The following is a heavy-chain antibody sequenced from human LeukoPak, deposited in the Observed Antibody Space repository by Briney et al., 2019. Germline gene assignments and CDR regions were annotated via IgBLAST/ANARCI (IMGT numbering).Heavy chain of an antibody. Sequence: ASVKVSCKASGYTFTSYDINWVRQATGQGLEWMGWMNPNSGNTGYAQKFQGRVTMTRYTSISTAYMELSSLRSEETAVYYCASMAEEKYCSGGSCSWGTRWGQGTLVTVSS. V-gene: IGHV1-8*01. CDR3: ASMAEEKYCSGGSCSWGTR. CDR1: GYTFTSYD. D-gene: IGHD2-15*01. CDR2: MNPNSGNT. J-gene: IGHJ4*02.